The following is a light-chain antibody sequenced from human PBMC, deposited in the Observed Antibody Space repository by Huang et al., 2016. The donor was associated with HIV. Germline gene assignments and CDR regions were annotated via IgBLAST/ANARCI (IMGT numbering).Light chain of an antibody. CDR3: QQRSNWPPT. J-gene: IGKJ1*01. CDR2: EAS. V-gene: IGKV3-11*01. CDR1: QSVRSS. Sequence: EIVLTQSPATLSVSPRERATLSCRASQSVRSSLAWYQQKPGQAPRLLIYEASNRATGIPAMFSGSGSGTDFTLTISSLEPEDFAVYYCQQRSNWPPTFGQGTKVEIK.